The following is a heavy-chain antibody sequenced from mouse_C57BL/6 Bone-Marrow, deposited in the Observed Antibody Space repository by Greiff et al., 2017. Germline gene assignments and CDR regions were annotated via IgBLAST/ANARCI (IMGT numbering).Heavy chain of an antibody. CDR3: ARLGSDESSEDWYFDV. V-gene: IGHV1-85*01. D-gene: IGHD1-1*01. J-gene: IGHJ1*03. Sequence: VQLVESGPELVKPGASVKLSCKASGYTFTSYDINWVKQRPGQGLEWIGWIYPRDGSTKYNEKFKGKDTLNVATSSSTANMELHIRTSDDSAVDFCARLGSDESSEDWYFDVWGTGTTVTVSS. CDR1: GYTFTSYD. CDR2: IYPRDGST.